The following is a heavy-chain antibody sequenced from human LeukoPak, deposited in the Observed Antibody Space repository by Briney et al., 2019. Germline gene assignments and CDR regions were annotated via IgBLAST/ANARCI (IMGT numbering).Heavy chain of an antibody. J-gene: IGHJ5*02. CDR1: GYTFTGYY. V-gene: IGHV1-2*02. CDR2: INPNSGGT. CDR3: ARELVPTGELSPFDP. D-gene: IGHD3-16*02. Sequence: ASVKVSCKASGYTFTGYYMHRVRQAPGQGLEWMGWINPNSGGTNYAQKFQGRVTMTRDTSISTAYMELSRLRSDDTAVYYCARELVPTGELSPFDPWGQGTLVTVSS.